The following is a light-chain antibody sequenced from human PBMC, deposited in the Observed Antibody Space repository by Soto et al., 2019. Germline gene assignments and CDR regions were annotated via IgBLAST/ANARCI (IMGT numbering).Light chain of an antibody. CDR3: HQYTNWLALT. CDR1: QTVGSN. J-gene: IGKJ4*01. V-gene: IGKV3-15*01. CDR2: DAS. Sequence: EIVMTQSPATLSVSPGERATLSCRASQTVGSNLAWYQQKPGQPPRLLIYDASTRATGNPVRFRGSGSGTQFTLTISSLQSEDSAVYYCHQYTNWLALTFGGGTKVDIK.